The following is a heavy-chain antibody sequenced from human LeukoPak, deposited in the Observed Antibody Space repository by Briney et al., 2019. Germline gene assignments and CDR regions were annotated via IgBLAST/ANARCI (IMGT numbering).Heavy chain of an antibody. Sequence: SETLSLTCTVSGASISSSGYYWSWIHQRPGKGLEWIGYIYYSGSTYYNPSLKSRVTLSLYTSKNQVSLKLRSVTAADTAVYYCARESSGWSNFGVYWGQGTLVTVSS. V-gene: IGHV4-31*03. CDR2: IYYSGST. CDR3: ARESSGWSNFGVY. CDR1: GASISSSGYY. J-gene: IGHJ4*02. D-gene: IGHD6-19*01.